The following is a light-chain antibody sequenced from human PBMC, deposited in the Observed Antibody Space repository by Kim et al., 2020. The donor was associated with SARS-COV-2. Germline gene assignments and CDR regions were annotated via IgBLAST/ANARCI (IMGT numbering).Light chain of an antibody. CDR2: DTS. CDR1: QSVRSY. V-gene: IGKV3-11*01. J-gene: IGKJ2*01. Sequence: EIVLTQSPAALSLSPGERATLSCRASQSVRSYLVWYQQKPGQAPRLLIYDTSNRATGIPARFSGSGSGTDFTLTISGLEPEDSAMYYCQQRSSWPPFTFGQGTKLEIK. CDR3: QQRSSWPPFT.